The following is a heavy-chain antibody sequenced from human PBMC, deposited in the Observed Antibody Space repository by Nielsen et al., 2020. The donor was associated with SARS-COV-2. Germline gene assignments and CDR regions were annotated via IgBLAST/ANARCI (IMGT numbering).Heavy chain of an antibody. Sequence: AGSLRLSCAASEFPDSTNYIRLVPQAPGKGRDWVSVISIVVGTSYADSVKGRFTISRDNSKNTLYLHMNRLRVEDTAVYYCATGSVMVREQNWFDPWGQGTLVTVSS. D-gene: IGHD3-10*01. CDR2: ISIVVGT. V-gene: IGHV3-53*01. CDR1: EFPDSTNY. CDR3: ATGSVMVREQNWFDP. J-gene: IGHJ5*02.